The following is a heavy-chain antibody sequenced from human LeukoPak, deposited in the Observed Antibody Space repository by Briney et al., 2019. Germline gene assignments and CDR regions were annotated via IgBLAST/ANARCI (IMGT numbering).Heavy chain of an antibody. CDR3: ARDRLAGSDAFDI. CDR1: GGSIRSSYYY. J-gene: IGHJ3*02. Sequence: SETLSLTCTVSGGSIRSSYYYWSWIRQPPGKGLEWIGYIYYSGSTNYNPSLKSRVTISVDTSKNQFSLKLSSVTAADTAVYYCARDRLAGSDAFDIWGQGTMVTVSS. V-gene: IGHV4-61*01. CDR2: IYYSGST. D-gene: IGHD3-10*01.